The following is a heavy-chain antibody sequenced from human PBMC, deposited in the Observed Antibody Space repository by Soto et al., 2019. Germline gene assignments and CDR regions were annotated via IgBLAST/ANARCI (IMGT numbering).Heavy chain of an antibody. CDR1: GGTFSSDA. CDR3: ARDPGRSTNRWGVRQVADWDYYVMDV. CDR2: IIPIFGTR. D-gene: IGHD2-8*01. V-gene: IGHV1-69*06. Sequence: VQLVQSGAEEKKSGSSVKVSCKALGGTFSSDAISWVRQAPGQGLEWVGGIIPIFGTRKYAQKLQGRVTISADTSTSTAYMERCRLRSEETATYYCARDPGRSTNRWGVRQVADWDYYVMDVGGQGTTVTVSS. J-gene: IGHJ6*02.